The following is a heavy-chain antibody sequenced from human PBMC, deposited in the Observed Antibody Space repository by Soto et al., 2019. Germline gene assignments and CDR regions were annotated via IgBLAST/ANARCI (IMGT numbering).Heavy chain of an antibody. Sequence: QITLKESGPTLVKPTQTLTLTCTFSGFSLITSGVGVGWIRQPPGRALEWLALIYWDDEKRYSPSLKNRLTITKDTSKNQVVLSMTSMDPVDTATYYCVVIHPLRGSGSLPGYWGQGTLVTVSS. CDR1: GFSLITSGVG. CDR3: VVIHPLRGSGSLPGY. V-gene: IGHV2-5*02. D-gene: IGHD3-10*01. CDR2: IYWDDEK. J-gene: IGHJ4*02.